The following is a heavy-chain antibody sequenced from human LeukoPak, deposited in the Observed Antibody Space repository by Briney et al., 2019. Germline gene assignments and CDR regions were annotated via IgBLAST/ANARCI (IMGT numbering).Heavy chain of an antibody. CDR1: GFTFSNAW. D-gene: IGHD3-10*01. V-gene: IGHV3-15*01. CDR3: TTRHYYGSETYDY. Sequence: GGSLRLSCAASGFTFSNAWMSWVRQAPGKGLEWVGRIKIKTDGGTIEYGAPVKGRFTISRDDSKNTLSLQMNSLKTEDTAVYYCTTRHYYGSETYDYWGQGTLVTVSS. J-gene: IGHJ4*02. CDR2: IKIKTDGGTI.